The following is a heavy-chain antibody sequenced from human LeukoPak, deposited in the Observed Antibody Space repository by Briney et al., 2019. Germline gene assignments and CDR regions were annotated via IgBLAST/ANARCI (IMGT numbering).Heavy chain of an antibody. Sequence: GGSLRLSCAASGFTFSSYWMSWVRQATGKGLEWVANIKQDGSEKYYVDSVKGRFTISRDNAKNSLYLQMNSLRAEDTAVYYCAGGGAYCGGDCYRRTGDAFDIWGQGTMVTVSS. D-gene: IGHD2-21*02. V-gene: IGHV3-7*04. CDR2: IKQDGSEK. CDR1: GFTFSSYW. J-gene: IGHJ3*02. CDR3: AGGGAYCGGDCYRRTGDAFDI.